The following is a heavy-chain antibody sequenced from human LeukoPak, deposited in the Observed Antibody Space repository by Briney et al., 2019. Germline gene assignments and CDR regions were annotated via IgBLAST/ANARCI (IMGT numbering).Heavy chain of an antibody. J-gene: IGHJ4*02. CDR3: ARGMYSSGLCLDY. V-gene: IGHV4-39*07. CDR1: GGSISSSSDY. CDR2: IYYSGST. Sequence: PSETLSLTCTVSGGSISSSSDYWGWIRQSPGKGLEWIGSIYYSGSTYYNPSLKSRVTISVDTSKNQFSLKLSSVTAADTAVYYCARGMYSSGLCLDYWGQGTLVTVSS. D-gene: IGHD6-19*01.